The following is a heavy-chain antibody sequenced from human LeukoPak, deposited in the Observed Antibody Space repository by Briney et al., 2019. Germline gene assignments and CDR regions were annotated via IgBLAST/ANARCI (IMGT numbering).Heavy chain of an antibody. V-gene: IGHV1-18*01. D-gene: IGHD6-13*01. CDR3: ARYPLSYSSNWHYYFDY. J-gene: IGHJ4*02. Sequence: ASVKVSCKASGYTSTSYGVSWVRQAPGQGLEWMGWMSVSNGNTNYAQKLQGRVTMTTDTSTSTAYMELRSLRSDDTAVYYCARYPLSYSSNWHYYFDYWGQGTLLTVSS. CDR2: MSVSNGNT. CDR1: GYTSTSYG.